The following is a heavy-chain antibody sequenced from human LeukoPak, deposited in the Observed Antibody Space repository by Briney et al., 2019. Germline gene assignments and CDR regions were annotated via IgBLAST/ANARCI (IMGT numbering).Heavy chain of an antibody. V-gene: IGHV4-30-4*01. CDR3: ARDLQAYYYDSSGYYGGGDDAFDI. J-gene: IGHJ3*02. D-gene: IGHD3-22*01. CDR2: IYYSGST. CDR1: GGSISSGDYY. Sequence: SETLSLTCTVSGGSISSGDYYWSWIRQPPGKGLEWIGYIYYSGSTYHNPSLKSRVTISVDTSKNQFSLKLSSVTAADTAVYYCARDLQAYYYDSSGYYGGGDDAFDIWGQGTMVTVSS.